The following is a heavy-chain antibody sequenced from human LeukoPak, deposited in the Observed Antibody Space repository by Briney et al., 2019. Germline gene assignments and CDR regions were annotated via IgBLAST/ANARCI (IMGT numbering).Heavy chain of an antibody. Sequence: GGSLRLSCAASGFTFSDYYMSWIRQAPGKGLEWVSAISGSGHSTYYADSVKGRFTVSRDNLKNTLYLQMNSLRLEDTAMYFCAKEPHMLIGYYTDYVDYWGQGTLVTVSS. CDR3: AKEPHMLIGYYTDYVDY. CDR1: GFTFSDYY. D-gene: IGHD3-9*01. V-gene: IGHV3-23*01. CDR2: ISGSGHST. J-gene: IGHJ4*02.